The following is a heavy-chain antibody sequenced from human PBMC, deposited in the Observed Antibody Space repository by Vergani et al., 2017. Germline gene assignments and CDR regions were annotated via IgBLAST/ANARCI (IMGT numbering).Heavy chain of an antibody. Sequence: QLQLQESGPGLVKPSETLSLTCTISGGSITYGAFYWGWIRQSPGKGLEGIGRIYYSENKFYNPSLESRVTLSIDTTKNQFSLKLKSVTAADTAVYYCARCFRDEGMIYGGTVENWFDPWGQGTLVTVSS. CDR1: GGSITYGAFY. J-gene: IGHJ5*02. CDR3: ARCFRDEGMIYGGTVENWFDP. CDR2: IYYSENK. D-gene: IGHD3-22*01. V-gene: IGHV4-39*01.